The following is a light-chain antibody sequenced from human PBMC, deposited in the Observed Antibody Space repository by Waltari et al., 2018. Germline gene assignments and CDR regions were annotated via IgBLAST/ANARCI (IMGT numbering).Light chain of an antibody. Sequence: SCRASQSLSNYLAWDQQKPGQAPRLLIYDTSNRATGIPARFSGSGFGTDFTLTISSLEPEDFAVYYCQQRRNWPLTFGGGTKVEIK. J-gene: IGKJ4*01. CDR1: QSLSNY. CDR2: DTS. V-gene: IGKV3-11*01. CDR3: QQRRNWPLT.